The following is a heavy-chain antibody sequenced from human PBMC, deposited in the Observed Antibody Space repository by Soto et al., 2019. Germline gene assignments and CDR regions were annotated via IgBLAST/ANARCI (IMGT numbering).Heavy chain of an antibody. Sequence: GGSLRLSCAASGFTFSSYAMSWVRQAPGKGLEWVSAISGSGGSTYYADSVKGRFTISRDNSKNTLYLQMNSLRAEDTAVYYCANALEKSYYYYYYYMDVWGKGTTVTVSS. J-gene: IGHJ6*03. CDR2: ISGSGGST. V-gene: IGHV3-23*01. CDR1: GFTFSSYA. CDR3: ANALEKSYYYYYYYMDV.